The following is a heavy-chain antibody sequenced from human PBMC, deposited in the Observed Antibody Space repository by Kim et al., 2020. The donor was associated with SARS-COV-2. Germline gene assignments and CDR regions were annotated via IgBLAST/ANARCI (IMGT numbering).Heavy chain of an antibody. J-gene: IGHJ4*02. CDR3: ARGPSGSYSSY. V-gene: IGHV1-18*01. Sequence: NYAQKLQGRVTMTTDTSTSTAYMELRSLRSDDTAVYYCARGPSGSYSSYWGQGTLVTVSS. D-gene: IGHD1-26*01.